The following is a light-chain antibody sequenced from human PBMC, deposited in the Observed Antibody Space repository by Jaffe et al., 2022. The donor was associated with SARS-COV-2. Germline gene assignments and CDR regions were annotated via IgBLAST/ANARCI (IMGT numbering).Light chain of an antibody. J-gene: IGLJ3*02. CDR3: VLYLGSGISV. V-gene: IGLV8-61*01. CDR2: STR. CDR1: SGSVSTNNY. Sequence: QTVVTQEPSFSVSPGGTVTFTCGLTSGSVSTNNYPSWFQQTPGQAPRTLIYSTRSRSSGVPDRFSGSILGDKAALTITGAQADDESNYYCVLYLGSGISVFGGGTKLTVL.